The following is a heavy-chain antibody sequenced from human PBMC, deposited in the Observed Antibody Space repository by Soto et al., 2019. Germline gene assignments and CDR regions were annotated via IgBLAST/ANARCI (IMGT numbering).Heavy chain of an antibody. CDR3: ARAKTTTSRIFDY. J-gene: IGHJ4*02. CDR1: GFTFSSYS. D-gene: IGHD4-17*01. V-gene: IGHV3-48*01. Sequence: GGSLRLSCAASGFTFSSYSMNWVRQAPGKGLEWVSYISSSSSTIYYADSVKGRFTISRDNAKNSPYLQMNSLRAEDTAVYYCARAKTTTSRIFDYWGQGTLVTVS. CDR2: ISSSSSTI.